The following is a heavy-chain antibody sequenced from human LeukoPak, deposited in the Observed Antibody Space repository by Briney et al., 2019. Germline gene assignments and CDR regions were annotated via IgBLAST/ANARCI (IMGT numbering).Heavy chain of an antibody. CDR2: IYYSGST. D-gene: IGHD3-10*01. Sequence: SETLSLTCTVSGGSISSSSYSRGWIRQPPGKGLEWIGSIYYSGSTYYNPSLKSRVTISVDTSKNQFSLKLSSVTAADTAVYYCARLAGWFGGFDYWGQGTLVTVSS. CDR1: GGSISSSSYS. CDR3: ARLAGWFGGFDY. J-gene: IGHJ4*02. V-gene: IGHV4-39*01.